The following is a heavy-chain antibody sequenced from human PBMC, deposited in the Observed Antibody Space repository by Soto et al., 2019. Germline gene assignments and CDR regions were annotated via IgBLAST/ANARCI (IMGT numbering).Heavy chain of an antibody. V-gene: IGHV1-18*01. CDR2: ISTYNGNT. D-gene: IGHD6-13*01. Sequence: QVPLVQSGAEVKKPGASVKVSCKASGYTFTSYGISWVRQAPGQGLEWMGWISTYNGNTNYAQKLQGRVTMTTDTSTSTAYMELRSLRSDDTAVYYCAREGYSSSWPVENRQIYYYYYGMDVWGQGTTVTVSS. CDR3: AREGYSSSWPVENRQIYYYYYGMDV. J-gene: IGHJ6*02. CDR1: GYTFTSYG.